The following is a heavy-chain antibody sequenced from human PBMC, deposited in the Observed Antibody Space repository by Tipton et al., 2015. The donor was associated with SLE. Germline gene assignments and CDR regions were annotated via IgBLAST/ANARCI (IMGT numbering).Heavy chain of an antibody. CDR3: ARAANYYDSGYFDY. Sequence: SLRLSCAASGFTFSRYSMNWVRQAPGKGLEWVSCISSSSDYIYYADSVKGRFTISRDNAKNSLYLQMNSLRAEDTAVYYCARAANYYDSGYFDYWGQGTLVTVSS. J-gene: IGHJ4*02. V-gene: IGHV3-21*01. D-gene: IGHD3-22*01. CDR1: GFTFSRYS. CDR2: ISSSSDYI.